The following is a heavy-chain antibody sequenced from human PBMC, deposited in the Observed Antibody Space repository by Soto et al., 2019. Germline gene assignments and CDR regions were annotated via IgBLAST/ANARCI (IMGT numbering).Heavy chain of an antibody. J-gene: IGHJ4*02. CDR2: IKQDGSEK. V-gene: IGHV3-7*01. Sequence: GGSLRLSCAASGFTFSSYWMSWVRQAPGKGLEWVANIKQDGSEKYYVDSVKGRFTISRDNAKNSLYLQMNSLRAEDTAVYYCASQGCSSSSTGDYWGQGTLVTVSS. D-gene: IGHD6-6*01. CDR1: GFTFSSYW. CDR3: ASQGCSSSSTGDY.